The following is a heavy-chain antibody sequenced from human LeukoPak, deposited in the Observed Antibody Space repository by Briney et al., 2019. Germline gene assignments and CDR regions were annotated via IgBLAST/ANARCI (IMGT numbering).Heavy chain of an antibody. CDR3: ARAITVTTLPELQFDY. V-gene: IGHV4-34*09. CDR1: GGSFSGYY. Sequence: SETLSLTCAVYGGSFSGYYWSWIRQPPGKGLEWIGEINHSGSTNYNPSLKSRVTISVDTSKNQFSLKLSSVTAADTAVYYCARAITVTTLPELQFDYWGQGTPVTVSS. D-gene: IGHD4-4*01. J-gene: IGHJ4*02. CDR2: INHSGST.